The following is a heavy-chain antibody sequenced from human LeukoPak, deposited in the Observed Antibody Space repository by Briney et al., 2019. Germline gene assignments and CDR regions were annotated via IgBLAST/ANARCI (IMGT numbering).Heavy chain of an antibody. J-gene: IGHJ5*02. CDR2: ISSSSYI. CDR3: ARGFSPIAAAEISWFDP. V-gene: IGHV3-21*01. CDR1: GFTFSSYS. Sequence: GGSLRLSCAASGFTFSSYSMNWVRQAPGKGLEWVSSISSSSYIYYADSVKGRFTISRDNAKNSLYLQMNSLRAEDTAVYYCARGFSPIAAAEISWFDPWGQGTLVTVSS. D-gene: IGHD6-13*01.